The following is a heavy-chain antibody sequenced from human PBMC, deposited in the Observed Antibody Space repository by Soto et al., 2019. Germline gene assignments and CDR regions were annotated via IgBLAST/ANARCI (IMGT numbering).Heavy chain of an antibody. Sequence: QVQLVQSGAEVKKPGASVKVSCKASGYTFTGYYMHWVRQAPGQGLEWMGWVNPNSGGTNYAQKFQAWVTMTRDTTISTAYMELSRLRSDDTAEYYCARGPLVPAAISSYYFDYWGQGTLVTVSS. J-gene: IGHJ4*02. CDR3: ARGPLVPAAISSYYFDY. V-gene: IGHV1-2*04. CDR2: VNPNSGGT. D-gene: IGHD2-2*01. CDR1: GYTFTGYY.